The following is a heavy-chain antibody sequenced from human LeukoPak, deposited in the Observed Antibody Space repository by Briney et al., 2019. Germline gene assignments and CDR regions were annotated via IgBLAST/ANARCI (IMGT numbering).Heavy chain of an antibody. V-gene: IGHV3-11*01. J-gene: IGHJ4*02. CDR2: ISKTGATI. D-gene: IGHD4-23*01. Sequence: PGGSLRLSCAASGFTLSDYFMIWFRQVPGKGLQWVAYISKTGATIQYEDSVKGRFTISRDNAQNALYLLMNSLRVDDTGMYFCAREDYGGTNFDQWGQGTLVTVSS. CDR3: AREDYGGTNFDQ. CDR1: GFTLSDYF.